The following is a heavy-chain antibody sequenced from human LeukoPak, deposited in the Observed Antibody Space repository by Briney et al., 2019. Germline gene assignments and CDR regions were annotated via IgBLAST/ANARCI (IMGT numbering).Heavy chain of an antibody. CDR3: ARLRRGYGSGSYSVYWYFDL. CDR2: IYYSGST. Sequence: SETLSLTCTVSGGSISSSSYYWGWIRQPPGKGLEWIGSIYYSGSTYYNPSLKSRVTISVDTSKNQFSLKLSSVTAADTAVYYCARLRRGYGSGSYSVYWYFDLWGRGTLVTVSS. D-gene: IGHD3-10*01. V-gene: IGHV4-39*01. CDR1: GGSISSSSYY. J-gene: IGHJ2*01.